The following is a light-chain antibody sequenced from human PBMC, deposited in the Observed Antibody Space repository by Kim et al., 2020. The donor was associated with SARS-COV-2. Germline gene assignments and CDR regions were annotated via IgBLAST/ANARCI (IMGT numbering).Light chain of an antibody. Sequence: VSPGQTASITCSGDKLGDKYARWYQQKPGQSPVLVIYQDSKRPSGIPERFSGSNSGNTATLTISGTQAMDEADYYCQAWDSSTVVFGGGTQLTVL. V-gene: IGLV3-1*01. CDR3: QAWDSSTVV. CDR2: QDS. J-gene: IGLJ2*01. CDR1: KLGDKY.